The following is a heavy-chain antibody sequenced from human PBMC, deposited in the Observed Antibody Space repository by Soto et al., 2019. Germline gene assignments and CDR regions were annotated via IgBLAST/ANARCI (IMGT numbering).Heavy chain of an antibody. Sequence: ASVKVSCKAAGYTFTGYYMHWVRQAPGQGLEWMGWINPNSGGTNYAQKFQGRVTMTRDTSISTAYMELSRLRSDDTAVYYCAGAGVLRFLELFRGINQNAFDIWGHGTMIPFSS. J-gene: IGHJ3*02. CDR2: INPNSGGT. CDR1: GYTFTGYY. D-gene: IGHD3-3*01. V-gene: IGHV1-2*02. CDR3: AGAGVLRFLELFRGINQNAFDI.